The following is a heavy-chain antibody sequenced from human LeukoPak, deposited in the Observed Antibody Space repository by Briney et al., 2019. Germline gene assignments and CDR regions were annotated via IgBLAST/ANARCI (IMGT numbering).Heavy chain of an antibody. CDR2: ISDSGDRT. CDR3: AKYARRSSGWWFFDH. D-gene: IGHD6-19*01. J-gene: IGHJ4*02. Sequence: GMSLTLSCAASGFAFNSLDMVWVRQAPGKGLEWVSAISDSGDRTYYADSVKGRLTLSRDNSKNTLYLQMNSLRAEETAVYYCAKYARRSSGWWFFDHWGQGTLVTVSS. CDR1: GFAFNSLD. V-gene: IGHV3-23*01.